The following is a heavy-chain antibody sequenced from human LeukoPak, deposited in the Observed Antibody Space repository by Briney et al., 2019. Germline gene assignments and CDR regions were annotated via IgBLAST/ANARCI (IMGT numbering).Heavy chain of an antibody. Sequence: PSETLSLTCTASGGSISSYYWSWIRQPPGKGLEWIGYIYYSGSTNYNPSLKSRVTISVDTSKNQFSLKLSSVTAADTAVYYCARVSGDSFDYWGQGTLVTVSS. CDR2: IYYSGST. CDR3: ARVSGDSFDY. J-gene: IGHJ4*02. V-gene: IGHV4-59*01. D-gene: IGHD4-17*01. CDR1: GGSISSYY.